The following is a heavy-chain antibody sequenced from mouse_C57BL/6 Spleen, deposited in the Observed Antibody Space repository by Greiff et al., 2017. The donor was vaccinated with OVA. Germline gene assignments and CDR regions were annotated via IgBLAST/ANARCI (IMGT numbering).Heavy chain of an antibody. CDR3: ARVDYGNPWFAY. V-gene: IGHV1-55*01. CDR2: IYPGSGST. D-gene: IGHD2-1*01. CDR1: GYTFTSYW. J-gene: IGHJ3*01. Sequence: VQLQQPGAELVKPGASVKMSCKASGYTFTSYWITWVKQRPGQGLEWIGDIYPGSGSTNCNEKFKSKATLTVDTSSSTAYMQLSSLTSEDSAVYYCARVDYGNPWFAYWGQGTLVTVSA.